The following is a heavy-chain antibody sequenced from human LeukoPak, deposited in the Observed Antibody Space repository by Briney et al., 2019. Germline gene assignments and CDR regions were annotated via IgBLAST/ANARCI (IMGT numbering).Heavy chain of an antibody. CDR3: ARGEGYYDSSGYYTTPFDY. CDR1: GGTFSSYA. J-gene: IGHJ4*02. D-gene: IGHD3-22*01. CDR2: IIPILGIA. V-gene: IGHV1-69*04. Sequence: GASVKVSCKASGGTFSSYAISWVRQAPGQGLEWMGRIIPILGIANYAQKFQGRVTITADKSTSTAYMELSSLRSEDTAVYYCARGEGYYDSSGYYTTPFDYWGQGTLVTVSS.